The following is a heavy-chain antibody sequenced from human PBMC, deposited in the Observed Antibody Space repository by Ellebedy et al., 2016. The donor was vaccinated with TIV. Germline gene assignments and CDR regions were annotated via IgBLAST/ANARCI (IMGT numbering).Heavy chain of an antibody. CDR3: AKDSGWEHEY. CDR2: ISGSGDT. CDR1: IFGFSSYS. Sequence: GESLKISCSTSIFGFSSYSMSWVRQAPGKGLEWVSGISGSGDTYYADSVKGRFTISRDNSKNTLFLQMNSLRVEDTALYYCAKDSGWEHEYWGQGTLVTISS. V-gene: IGHV3-23*01. J-gene: IGHJ4*02. D-gene: IGHD3-10*01.